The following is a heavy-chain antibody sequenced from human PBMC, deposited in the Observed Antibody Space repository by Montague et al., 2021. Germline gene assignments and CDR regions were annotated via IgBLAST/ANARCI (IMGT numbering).Heavy chain of an antibody. V-gene: IGHV4-34*01. CDR3: ARGRRIATLPSEGYFDL. D-gene: IGHD6-6*01. J-gene: IGHJ2*01. Sequence: NTNYNPSLKSRVTISVDTSKNQFSLNLSSVTAADTAVYYCARGRRIATLPSEGYFDLWGRGVLVTVFS. CDR2: NT.